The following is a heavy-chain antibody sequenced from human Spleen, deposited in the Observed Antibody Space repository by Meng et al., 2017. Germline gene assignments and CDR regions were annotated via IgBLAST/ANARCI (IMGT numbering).Heavy chain of an antibody. CDR1: GFTFDDYG. V-gene: IGHV3-21*01. CDR3: VYGWLLFDY. D-gene: IGHD6-19*01. J-gene: IGHJ4*02. Sequence: GESLKISCAASGFTFDDYGMHWVRQAPGKGLEWVSSISSTGNSIYYADSVKGRFTTSRDNAKNSLYLQMNSLRAEDTAVYFCVYGWLLFDYWGQGALVTVSS. CDR2: ISSTGNSI.